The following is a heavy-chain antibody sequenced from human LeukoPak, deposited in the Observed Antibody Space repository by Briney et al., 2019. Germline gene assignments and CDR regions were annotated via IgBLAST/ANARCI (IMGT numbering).Heavy chain of an antibody. CDR1: GGSFSGYY. CDR3: ARTLGIAARRLDY. V-gene: IGHV4-34*01. D-gene: IGHD6-6*01. Sequence: PSETLSLTCAVYGGSFSGYYWSWIRRPPGKGLEWIGEINHSGSTNYNPSLKSRVTISVDTSKNQFSLKLSSVTAADTAVYYCARTLGIAARRLDYWGQGTLVTVSS. CDR2: INHSGST. J-gene: IGHJ4*02.